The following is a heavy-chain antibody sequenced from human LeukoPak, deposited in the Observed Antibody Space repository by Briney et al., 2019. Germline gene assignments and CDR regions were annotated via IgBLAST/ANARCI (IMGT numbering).Heavy chain of an antibody. J-gene: IGHJ6*02. CDR1: GFTFSSYW. Sequence: GGSLRLSCAASGFTFSSYWMSWVRQAPGKGLEWVANIKEDGSEKSHADSVKGRFTVSRDNTKNSLYLQMNSLRAEDTAVYYCAREKDVGNDFWSGYPYYYYGMDVWGQGTTVTVSS. V-gene: IGHV3-7*01. CDR3: AREKDVGNDFWSGYPYYYYGMDV. D-gene: IGHD3-3*01. CDR2: IKEDGSEK.